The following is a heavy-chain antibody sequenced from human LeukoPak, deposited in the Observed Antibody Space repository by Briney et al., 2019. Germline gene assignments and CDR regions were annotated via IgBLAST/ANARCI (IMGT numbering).Heavy chain of an antibody. CDR2: IYYSGST. CDR3: ASHEYYDSSGSSAGLPYYFDY. V-gene: IGHV4-39*01. J-gene: IGHJ4*02. Sequence: PSETLSLTCTVSGGSISSSSYYWGWIRQPPGKGLEWIGSIYYSGSTYYNPSLKSRVTISVDTSKNQFSLKLSSVTAADTAVYYCASHEYYDSSGSSAGLPYYFDYWGQGTLVPVSS. D-gene: IGHD3-22*01. CDR1: GGSISSSSYY.